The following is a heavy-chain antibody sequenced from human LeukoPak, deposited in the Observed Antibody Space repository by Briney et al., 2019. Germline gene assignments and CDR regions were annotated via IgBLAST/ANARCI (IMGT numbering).Heavy chain of an antibody. CDR2: ITPLFGTA. CDR3: ARDPGIAAAGTEGRWFDP. D-gene: IGHD6-13*01. J-gene: IGHJ5*02. Sequence: ASVKVSCKASGGTFSKYTISWVRQRPGQGLEWMGGITPLFGTANYAQKFQGRVTITADESTSTAYMELSSLRSEDTAVYYCARDPGIAAAGTEGRWFDPWGQGTLVTVSS. V-gene: IGHV1-69*13. CDR1: GGTFSKYT.